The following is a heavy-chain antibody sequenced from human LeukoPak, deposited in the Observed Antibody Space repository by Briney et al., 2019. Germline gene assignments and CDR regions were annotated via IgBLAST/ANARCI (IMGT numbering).Heavy chain of an antibody. V-gene: IGHV4-34*01. CDR3: ARAGFALAPHRGTPFDY. J-gene: IGHJ4*02. CDR2: INHSGST. Sequence: SETLSLTCAVYGGSFSGYYWSWIRQPPGKGLEWIGEINHSGSTNYNPSLKSRVTTSVNTSKNQFSLKLTSVTAADTAVYYCARAGFALAPHRGTPFDYWGQGTLVTVSS. CDR1: GGSFSGYY. D-gene: IGHD6-6*01.